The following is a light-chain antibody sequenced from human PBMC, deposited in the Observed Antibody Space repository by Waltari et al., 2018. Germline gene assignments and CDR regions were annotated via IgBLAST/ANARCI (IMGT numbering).Light chain of an antibody. V-gene: IGKV4-1*01. Sequence: DIVMTQSPDSLAVSLGERATINCKSSQSVLYSSNNKNYLAWFQQKPGQPPKVLIYWASTREFGVPDRLSGSGSGTDFTLTISSLQAEDVAVYYCHQYYSVPRTFGQGTKLEIK. CDR2: WAS. J-gene: IGKJ2*01. CDR3: HQYYSVPRT. CDR1: QSVLYSSNNKNY.